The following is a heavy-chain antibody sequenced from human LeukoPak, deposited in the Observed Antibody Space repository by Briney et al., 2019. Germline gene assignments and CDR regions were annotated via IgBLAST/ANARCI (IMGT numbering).Heavy chain of an antibody. Sequence: GGSLRLSCAASGFTFSNACMSWVRQAPGKGLEWVGHIKGKTDGGTTDYAAPVQGRFTISRDDSKNTLFLQMNSLKTEDTAVYYCTTGTWIQLWLADYWGQGTLVAVSS. CDR1: GFTFSNAC. CDR3: TTGTWIQLWLADY. D-gene: IGHD5-18*01. V-gene: IGHV3-15*01. CDR2: IKGKTDGGTT. J-gene: IGHJ4*02.